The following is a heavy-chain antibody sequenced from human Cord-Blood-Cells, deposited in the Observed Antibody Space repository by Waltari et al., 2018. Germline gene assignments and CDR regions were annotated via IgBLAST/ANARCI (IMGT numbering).Heavy chain of an antibody. CDR1: GGSFSGYY. CDR3: AGCPSAAGTMSQWFGP. J-gene: IGHJ5*02. D-gene: IGHD6-13*01. CDR2: NNHSGRH. Sequence: QVQLQQWGAGLLKPSETLSLTCAVYGGSFSGYYWSWIRQPPGKGLEWIGGNNHSGRHNIHPDLKCGVPITVHPSKDPFSLKLRSVTPAGTGVDYWAGCPSAAGTMSQWFGPWGQGTLVTVSS. V-gene: IGHV4-34*01.